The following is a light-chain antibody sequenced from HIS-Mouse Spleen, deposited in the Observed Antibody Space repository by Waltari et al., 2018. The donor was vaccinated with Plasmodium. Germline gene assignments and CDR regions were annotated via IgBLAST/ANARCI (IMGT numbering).Light chain of an antibody. J-gene: IGLJ3*02. CDR2: GKN. V-gene: IGLV3-19*01. CDR1: SLRSYY. Sequence: SSELTQDPAVSVALGQTVRITCQWDSLRSYYSSWYQQKPGQAPVLVIYGKNNRPSGIPDRFSGSSSGNTASLTITGAQAEDEADYYCNSRDSSGNHQVFGGGTKLTVL. CDR3: NSRDSSGNHQV.